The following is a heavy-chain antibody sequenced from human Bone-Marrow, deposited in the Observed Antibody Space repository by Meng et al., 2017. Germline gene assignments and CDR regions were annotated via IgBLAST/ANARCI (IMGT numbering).Heavy chain of an antibody. J-gene: IGHJ6*02. D-gene: IGHD5-18*01. V-gene: IGHV6-1*01. CDR3: ARTKEYSYGSVYYYGMDV. CDR2: TYYRSKWYN. CDR1: GDSVSSNSAA. Sequence: SQTRSLTGAISGDSVSSNSAAWNWIRQSPSRGLEWLGRTYYRSKWYNDYAVSVKSRITINPDTSKNQFSLQLNSVTPEDTAVYYCARTKEYSYGSVYYYGMDVWGQGTTVTVSS.